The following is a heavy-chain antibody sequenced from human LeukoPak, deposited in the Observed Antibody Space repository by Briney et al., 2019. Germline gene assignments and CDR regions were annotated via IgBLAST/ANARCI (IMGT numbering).Heavy chain of an antibody. J-gene: IGHJ4*02. Sequence: SQTLSLTCTVSGGSISSGGYYWSWIRQPPGKGLEWIGYIYHSGSTYYNPSLKSRVTISVDRSKNQFPLKLSSVTAADTAVYYCAREDYGGELHYWGQGTPVTVSS. V-gene: IGHV4-30-2*01. CDR2: IYHSGST. CDR1: GGSISSGGYY. CDR3: AREDYGGELHY. D-gene: IGHD4-23*01.